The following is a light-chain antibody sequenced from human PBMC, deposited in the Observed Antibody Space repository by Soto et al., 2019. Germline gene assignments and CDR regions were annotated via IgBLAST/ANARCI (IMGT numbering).Light chain of an antibody. CDR2: LGS. J-gene: IGKJ1*01. Sequence: DIVMTQSPPSLPVTPGEPASISCRSSQSLLYSNGYNYLDWYLQKPGQSPQLLIYLGSNRASGVPDRFSGSGSGTDFTLKISRVEAEDVGVYYCMQTLQTWTFGQGTKVDIK. V-gene: IGKV2-28*01. CDR1: QSLLYSNGYNY. CDR3: MQTLQTWT.